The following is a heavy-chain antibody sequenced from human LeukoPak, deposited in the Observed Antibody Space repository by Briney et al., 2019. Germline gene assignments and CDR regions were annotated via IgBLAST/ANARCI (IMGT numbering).Heavy chain of an antibody. V-gene: IGHV3-30*18. J-gene: IGHJ5*02. Sequence: GGSLRLSCAASGFTFSGYGMHWVRQAPDKGLEWVALISSDGSNRIYADSVKGRFSISRDNSENTLYLQMNSLRAEDTAVYYCAKVPNWNYFWFDPWGQGTLVTVSS. CDR2: ISSDGSNR. CDR3: AKVPNWNYFWFDP. D-gene: IGHD1-7*01. CDR1: GFTFSGYG.